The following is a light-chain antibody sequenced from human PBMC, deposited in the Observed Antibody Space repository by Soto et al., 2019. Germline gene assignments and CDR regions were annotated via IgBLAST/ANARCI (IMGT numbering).Light chain of an antibody. Sequence: QSVLTQPASVSGSPGQSITVSCTGTDSDVGSYKFVSWYQQHPGKAPKVIIFEVNRRPSGVSDRFSGSRPGNTASLTISGLQAEDEAEYYCCSYAGSSTYVFGTGTKVTVL. CDR3: CSYAGSSTYV. CDR1: DSDVGSYKF. V-gene: IGLV2-23*02. J-gene: IGLJ1*01. CDR2: EVN.